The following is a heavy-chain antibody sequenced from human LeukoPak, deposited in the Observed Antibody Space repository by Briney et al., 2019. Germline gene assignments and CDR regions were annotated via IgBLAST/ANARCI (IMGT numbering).Heavy chain of an antibody. J-gene: IGHJ4*02. V-gene: IGHV3-7*04. CDR3: TRVGYIDEGIDY. Sequence: GGSLRLSCTASGFTFNSYWMTWVRQAPGKGLEWVANIKQDGSKKSYVDSVKGRFTISRDNAKNSLYLQMNSLRAEDTAIYYCTRVGYIDEGIDYWGQGTLVTVSS. D-gene: IGHD5-24*01. CDR2: IKQDGSKK. CDR1: GFTFNSYW.